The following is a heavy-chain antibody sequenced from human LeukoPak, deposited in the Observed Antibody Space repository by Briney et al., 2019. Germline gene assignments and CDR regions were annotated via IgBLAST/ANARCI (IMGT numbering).Heavy chain of an antibody. V-gene: IGHV3-30-3*01. CDR2: ISYDGSNK. CDR1: GFTFSSYA. J-gene: IGHJ3*02. Sequence: GRSLRLSCAASGFTFSSYAMHWVRQAPGKGLEWVAVISYDGSNKYYADSVKGRFTISRDNSKNTLYLQMNSLRAEDTAVYYCARGVSCSSTSCYYSVEAFDIWGQGTMVTVSS. CDR3: ARGVSCSSTSCYYSVEAFDI. D-gene: IGHD2-2*01.